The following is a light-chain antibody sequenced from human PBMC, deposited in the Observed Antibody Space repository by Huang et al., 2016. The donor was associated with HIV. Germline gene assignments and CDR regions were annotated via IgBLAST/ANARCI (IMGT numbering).Light chain of an antibody. J-gene: IGKJ3*01. CDR1: QSIRRSY. V-gene: IGKV3-20*01. Sequence: EIVLTQSPGTLSLSPGERDNLSCRASQSIRRSYLAWYQQTHGQAPRLRIYVASGSATGVPDRCSGSGSWADFILTISRLEPEDFAVYYCQLYGNSLFTFGPGTKVDIK. CDR2: VAS. CDR3: QLYGNSLFT.